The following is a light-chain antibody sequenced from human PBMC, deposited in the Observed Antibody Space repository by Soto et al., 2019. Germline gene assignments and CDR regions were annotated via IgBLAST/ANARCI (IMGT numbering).Light chain of an antibody. CDR1: SSDVGGYNY. CDR3: CSYAGSYPYV. V-gene: IGLV2-11*01. CDR2: DVX. Sequence: QSALTQPRSVSGSPGQSVTISCTGTSSDVGGYNYVSWYQQHPGKAPKLMIYDVXXXXXXXXXXFSGSKSGNTASLTISGXXXXXXXXYYCCSYAGSYPYVFGTGTQLTVL. J-gene: IGLJ1*01.